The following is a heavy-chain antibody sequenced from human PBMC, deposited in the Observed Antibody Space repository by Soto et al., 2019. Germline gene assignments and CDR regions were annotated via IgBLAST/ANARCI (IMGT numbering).Heavy chain of an antibody. CDR2: VLSSGTT. J-gene: IGHJ6*03. V-gene: IGHV4-59*08. Sequence: ETLSLTCTVSGGSVSNYYWTWIRQPPGKELEWIGYVLSSGTTNYSPSLKSRVTLSVDTSKHQFSLRLSSLPAADKAQYFWERQTEGLPEQQYMEDWGKGTTATVCS. CDR3: ERQTEGLPEQQYMED. CDR1: GGSVSNYY. D-gene: IGHD6-13*01.